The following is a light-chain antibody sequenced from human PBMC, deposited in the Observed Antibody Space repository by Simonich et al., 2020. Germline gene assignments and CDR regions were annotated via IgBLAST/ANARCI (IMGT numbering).Light chain of an antibody. J-gene: IGLJ3*02. CDR3: QSYDSSLSGWV. Sequence: QSFLTQPPSLSGAPGQRVTISCTGSSSNIGAGYDVHWYQQLPGTAPKLLIYGNSNRPPGVPVRFSGSKSGTSASLAITGLQAEDEADYYCQSYDSSLSGWVFGGGTKLTVL. V-gene: IGLV1-40*01. CDR2: GNS. CDR1: SSNIGAGYD.